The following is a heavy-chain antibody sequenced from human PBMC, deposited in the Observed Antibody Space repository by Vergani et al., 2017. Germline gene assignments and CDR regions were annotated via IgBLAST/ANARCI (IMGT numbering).Heavy chain of an antibody. CDR3: ARDVRCGGDCYFTLEALLFDY. CDR1: GYTFTSYG. CDR2: ISAYNGNT. J-gene: IGHJ4*02. Sequence: QVQLVQSGAEVKKPGASVKVSCKASGYTFTSYGISWVRQAPGQGLEWMGWISAYNGNTNYAQKLQGRVTMTTDTSTSTAYMELRSLRSDDTAVYYCARDVRCGGDCYFTLEALLFDYWGQGTLVTVSS. D-gene: IGHD2-21*01. V-gene: IGHV1-18*01.